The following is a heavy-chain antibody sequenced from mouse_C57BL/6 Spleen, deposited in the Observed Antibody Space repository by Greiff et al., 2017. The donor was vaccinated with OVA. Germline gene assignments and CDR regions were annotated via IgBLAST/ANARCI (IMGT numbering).Heavy chain of an antibody. V-gene: IGHV1-26*01. CDR1: GYTFTDYY. D-gene: IGHD2-4*01. CDR3: ARSDYDYPPFAY. J-gene: IGHJ3*01. Sequence: EVQLQQSGPELVKPGASVKISCKASGYTFTDYYMNWVKQSHGKSLEWIGDINPNNGGTSYNQKFKGKATLTVDKSSSTAYMELRSLTSEDSAVYYCARSDYDYPPFAYWGQGTLVTVSA. CDR2: INPNNGGT.